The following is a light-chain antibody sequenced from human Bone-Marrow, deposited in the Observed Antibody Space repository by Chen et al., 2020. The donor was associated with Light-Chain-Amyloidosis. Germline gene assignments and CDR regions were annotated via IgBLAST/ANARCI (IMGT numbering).Light chain of an antibody. J-gene: IGLJ1*01. CDR3: SSYTSSSTLAYV. CDR1: SSDVGGYNY. Sequence: QSALPPPASVSGSPGPSSTIPCTGTSSDVGGYNYVSWYQQHPGKAPKLMIYDVSNRPSGVSNRFSGSKSGNTDSLTISGLQAEDEADYYCSSYTSSSTLAYVFGTGTKVTVL. CDR2: DVS. V-gene: IGLV2-14*01.